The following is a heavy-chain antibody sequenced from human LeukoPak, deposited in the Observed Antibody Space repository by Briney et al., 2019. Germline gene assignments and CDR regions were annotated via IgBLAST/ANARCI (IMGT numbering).Heavy chain of an antibody. CDR2: IHLDGSEK. J-gene: IGHJ6*02. CDR1: GFTFSSYL. CDR3: ARVGLVAGMDV. V-gene: IGHV3-7*01. D-gene: IGHD2-8*02. Sequence: GGSLRLSCAASGFTFSSYLMSWVRQAPGKGLEWVANIHLDGSEKYYVDSLKGRLTISRDNAENSLYLQMNSLRAEDTAVYYCARVGLVAGMDVWGQGTTVTVSS.